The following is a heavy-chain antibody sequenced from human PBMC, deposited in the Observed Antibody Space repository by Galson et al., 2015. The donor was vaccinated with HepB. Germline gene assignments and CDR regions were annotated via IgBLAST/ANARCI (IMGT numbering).Heavy chain of an antibody. Sequence: SVKVSCKASGYTFTSYYMHWVRQAPGQGLEWMGIINPSGGSTSYAQKLQGRVTMTRDTSTSTVYMELSSLRSEDTAVYYCARGELRYFDWLSQREYFQHWGQGTLVTVSS. CDR1: GYTFTSYY. CDR2: INPSGGST. V-gene: IGHV1-46*04. CDR3: ARGELRYFDWLSQREYFQH. J-gene: IGHJ1*01. D-gene: IGHD3-9*01.